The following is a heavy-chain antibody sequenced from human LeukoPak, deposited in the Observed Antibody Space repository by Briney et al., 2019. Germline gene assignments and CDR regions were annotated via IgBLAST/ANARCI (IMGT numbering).Heavy chain of an antibody. CDR2: ISGSGGST. CDR3: ATRITMIVVVISDIDY. Sequence: GESLRLSCAASGFTFSSYAMSWVRQAPGKGLEWVSAISGSGGSTYYADSVKGRFTISRDNSKNTLYLQMNSLRAVDTAVYYCATRITMIVVVISDIDYWGQGTLVTVSS. J-gene: IGHJ4*02. D-gene: IGHD3-22*01. CDR1: GFTFSSYA. V-gene: IGHV3-23*01.